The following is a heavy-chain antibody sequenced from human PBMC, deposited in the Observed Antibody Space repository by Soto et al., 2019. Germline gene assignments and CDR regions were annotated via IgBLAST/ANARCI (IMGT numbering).Heavy chain of an antibody. Sequence: GGSLRLSCAASGFTFTRYSMNWVRQAPGKGLEWVSSISSTTNYIYYGDSMKVRFTISRDNAKSPLYLEMNSLRAEDTAVYYCARESEDLTSNFDYWGQGTLVTVSS. V-gene: IGHV3-21*06. CDR3: ARESEDLTSNFDY. CDR2: ISSTTNYI. J-gene: IGHJ4*02. CDR1: GFTFTRYS.